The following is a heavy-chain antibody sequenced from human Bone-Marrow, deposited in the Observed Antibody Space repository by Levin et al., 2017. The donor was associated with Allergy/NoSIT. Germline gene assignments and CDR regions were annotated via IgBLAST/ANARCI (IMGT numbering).Heavy chain of an antibody. J-gene: IGHJ5*02. V-gene: IGHV4-4*07. CDR3: ARGGNWFDP. Sequence: SETLSLTCLVSGGSTSNYYWSWIRQPAGKGLEWIGNIFTTGSTNYNPSLKNRVTMSMGPSKNQFSLNLTSVTAADTAVYYCARGGNWFDPWGQGPPVTVSS. D-gene: IGHD3-10*01. CDR1: GGSTSNYY. CDR2: IFTTGST.